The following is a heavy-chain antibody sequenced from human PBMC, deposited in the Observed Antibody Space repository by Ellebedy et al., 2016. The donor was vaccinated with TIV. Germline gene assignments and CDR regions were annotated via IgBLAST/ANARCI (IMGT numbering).Heavy chain of an antibody. CDR3: AKDIRAEGEDFDY. CDR2: ISGSGGST. J-gene: IGHJ4*02. CDR1: GFTFSSYA. V-gene: IGHV3-23*01. D-gene: IGHD3-3*02. Sequence: GESLKISCAASGFTFSSYAMSWVRQAPGKGLEWVSAISGSGGSTYYADSVKGRFTISRDNSKNTLYLQMNSLRAEDTAVDYCAKDIRAEGEDFDYWGQGTLVTVSS.